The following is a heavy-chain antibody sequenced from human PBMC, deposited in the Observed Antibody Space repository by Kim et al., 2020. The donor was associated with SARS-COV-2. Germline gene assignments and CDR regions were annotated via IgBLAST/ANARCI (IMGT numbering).Heavy chain of an antibody. V-gene: IGHV3-21*01. Sequence: GGSLRLSCAASGFTFSSYSMNWVRQAPGKGLEWVSSISSSSSYIYYADSVKGRFTISRDNAKNSLYLQMNSLRAEDTAVYYCARDIGAYHPVSWFDPWGQGTLVTVSS. CDR1: GFTFSSYS. CDR2: ISSSSSYI. D-gene: IGHD2-21*01. J-gene: IGHJ5*02. CDR3: ARDIGAYHPVSWFDP.